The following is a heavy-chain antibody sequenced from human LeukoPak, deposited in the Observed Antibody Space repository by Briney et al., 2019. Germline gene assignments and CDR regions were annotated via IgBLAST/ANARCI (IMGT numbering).Heavy chain of an antibody. CDR2: IIPILGIA. Sequence: GASVKVSCKASRGTFSSYATSWLRQAPGQGLEWMGRIIPILGIANYAQKFQGRVTITADKSTSTAYMELSSLRSEDTAVYYCARDLDCSGGSCQTWGQGTLVTVSS. V-gene: IGHV1-69*04. D-gene: IGHD2-15*01. J-gene: IGHJ5*02. CDR3: ARDLDCSGGSCQT. CDR1: RGTFSSYA.